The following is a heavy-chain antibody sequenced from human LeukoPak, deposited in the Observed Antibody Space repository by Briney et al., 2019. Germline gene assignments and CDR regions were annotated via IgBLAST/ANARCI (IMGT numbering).Heavy chain of an antibody. CDR3: ARDQGMLWLGEFKWFDP. J-gene: IGHJ5*02. D-gene: IGHD3-10*01. CDR2: INPNSGGT. V-gene: IGHV1-2*02. CDR1: GYTFTSYG. Sequence: ASVKVSCKASGYTFTSYGISWVRQAPGQGLEWMGWINPNSGGTNYAQKFQGRVTMTRDTSIRTAYMELRSLKSDDTAIYYCARDQGMLWLGEFKWFDPWGQGTLVTVSS.